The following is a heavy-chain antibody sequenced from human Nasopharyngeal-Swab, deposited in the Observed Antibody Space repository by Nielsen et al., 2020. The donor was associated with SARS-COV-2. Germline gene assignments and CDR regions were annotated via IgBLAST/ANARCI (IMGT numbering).Heavy chain of an antibody. J-gene: IGHJ4*02. V-gene: IGHV3-7*01. Sequence: GESLKISCVGSGFTFGSSWMTWVRQAPGKGLEWLANINGDGSVENYVDSVKGRFTISRDNSKNSLYLQMNSLRVEDTAIYYCARDSYTRPDYWGQGTLVTVSS. CDR3: ARDSYTRPDY. D-gene: IGHD2-2*02. CDR1: GFTFGSSW. CDR2: INGDGSVE.